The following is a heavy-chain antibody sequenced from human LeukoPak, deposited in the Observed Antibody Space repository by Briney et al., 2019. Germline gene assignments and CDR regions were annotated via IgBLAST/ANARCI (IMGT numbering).Heavy chain of an antibody. Sequence: GSLRLSCAASGFTFSSYWMSWVRQAPGKGLEWVANINEDGNEKYYVDSVKGRFTISRNNAKNSLYLQMNSLRAEDTAVYYCARESYYDSSGYYSYWGQGTLVTVSS. CDR2: INEDGNEK. CDR3: ARESYYDSSGYYSY. V-gene: IGHV3-7*01. CDR1: GFTFSSYW. J-gene: IGHJ4*02. D-gene: IGHD3-22*01.